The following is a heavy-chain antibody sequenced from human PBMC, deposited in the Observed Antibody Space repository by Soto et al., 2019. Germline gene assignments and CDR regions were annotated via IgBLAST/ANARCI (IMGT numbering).Heavy chain of an antibody. D-gene: IGHD3-22*01. V-gene: IGHV1-2*04. CDR2: INPNSGGT. CDR1: GYTFTGYY. Sequence: QVQLVQCGAEVKTPGASVKISCKASGYTFTGYYMHWVRQAPGQGLEWMGWINPNSGGTNYAQKFQGWVTMTRDTSISTAYMELSRLRSDDTAVYYCAREYYYSNSHKFVYFDYWGQGTLVTVSS. J-gene: IGHJ4*02. CDR3: AREYYYSNSHKFVYFDY.